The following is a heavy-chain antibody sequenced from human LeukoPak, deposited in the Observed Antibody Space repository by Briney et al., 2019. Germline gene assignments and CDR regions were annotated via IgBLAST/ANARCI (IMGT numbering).Heavy chain of an antibody. CDR2: ISWNSGSI. V-gene: IGHV3-9*03. J-gene: IGHJ4*02. D-gene: IGHD3-22*01. CDR1: GFTFDDYA. CDR3: AKGRYYDSSGYFDY. Sequence: GGSLRLSCAASGFTFDDYAMHWVRQAPGKGLEWVSGISWNSGSIGYADSVKGRFTISRDNAKNSLYLQMNSLRAEDMALYYCAKGRYYDSSGYFDYWGQGTLVTVSS.